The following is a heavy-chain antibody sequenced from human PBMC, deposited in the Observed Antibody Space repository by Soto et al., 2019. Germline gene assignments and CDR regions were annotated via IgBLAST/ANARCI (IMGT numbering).Heavy chain of an antibody. CDR1: GGSISSGGYS. Sequence: QLQLQESGSGLVKPSQTLSLTCAVSGGSISSGGYSWSWIRQPPGKGLEWIGYIYHSGSTYYNPSLKSRVTISVDRSTNQSSLKLSSVTAADTAVYYCARAEYSYGIDYWGQGPLVTVSS. CDR3: ARAEYSYGIDY. V-gene: IGHV4-30-2*01. CDR2: IYHSGST. D-gene: IGHD5-18*01. J-gene: IGHJ4*02.